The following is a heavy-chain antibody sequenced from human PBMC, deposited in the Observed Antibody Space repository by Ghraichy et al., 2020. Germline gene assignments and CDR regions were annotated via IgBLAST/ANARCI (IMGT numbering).Heavy chain of an antibody. CDR3: ARALYYYDSSYYFDY. D-gene: IGHD3-22*01. J-gene: IGHJ4*02. CDR1: GGSISSGGYS. Sequence: SETLSLTCAVSGGSISSGGYSWSWIRQPPGKGLEWIGYIYYSGSTYYNPSLKSRVTISVDTSKNQFSLKLSSVTAADTAVYYCARALYYYDSSYYFDYWGQGTLVTVSS. V-gene: IGHV4-30-4*07. CDR2: IYYSGST.